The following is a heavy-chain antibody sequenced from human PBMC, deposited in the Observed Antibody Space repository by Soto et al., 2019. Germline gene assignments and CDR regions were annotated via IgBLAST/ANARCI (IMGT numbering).Heavy chain of an antibody. J-gene: IGHJ6*03. Sequence: QVQLVQSGAEVEKPGASVTVSCKASGYSFSQYYLHWVRQAPGQGPEWMGWINPNSGATKYAQKFQGRVTTTRDTSVRTAFMELKWLQSDDTAVYYCARESGGATATLDYYYFYMDVWGRGTTVTVSS. CDR2: INPNSGAT. CDR1: GYSFSQYY. CDR3: ARESGGATATLDYYYFYMDV. D-gene: IGHD5-12*01. V-gene: IGHV1-2*02.